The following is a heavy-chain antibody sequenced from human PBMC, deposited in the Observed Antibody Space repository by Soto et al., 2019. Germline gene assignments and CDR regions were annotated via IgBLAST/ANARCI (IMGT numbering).Heavy chain of an antibody. J-gene: IGHJ6*03. V-gene: IGHV4-34*01. CDR2: INHSGNT. Sequence: QVQLQQWGAGLLKPSETLSLTCAVYGGSLSDNYWSWIRQPPGKGLEWIGEINHSGNTNYNPSLKSRLTISLDQSKNQVSLKLSSATAADTAVYYCARGDSLSYDFWRAYYARKGAYCMYVWGKGTTVTVSS. D-gene: IGHD3-3*01. CDR3: ARGDSLSYDFWRAYYARKGAYCMYV. CDR1: GGSLSDNY.